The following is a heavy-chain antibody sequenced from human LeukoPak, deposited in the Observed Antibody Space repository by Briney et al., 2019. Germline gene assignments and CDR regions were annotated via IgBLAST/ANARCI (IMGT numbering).Heavy chain of an antibody. Sequence: GESLKISCKGSGYSFTSYWIGWVRQMPGKGLEWMGIIYPGDSDTRYSPSFQGQVTISADKSISTAYLQWSSLKASDTAMYYCARVERYYDFWSGYYIGSEAFDIWGQGTMVTVSS. CDR1: GYSFTSYW. CDR2: IYPGDSDT. D-gene: IGHD3-3*01. J-gene: IGHJ3*02. CDR3: ARVERYYDFWSGYYIGSEAFDI. V-gene: IGHV5-51*01.